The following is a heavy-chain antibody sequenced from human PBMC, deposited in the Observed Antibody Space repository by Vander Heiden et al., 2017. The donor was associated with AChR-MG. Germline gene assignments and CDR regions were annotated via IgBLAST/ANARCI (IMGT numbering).Heavy chain of an antibody. CDR3: ARDLRGGSDY. CDR1: GFTFSSYA. Sequence: QVQPVASGGGVVQPGRSLSLSCAASGFTFSSYAMHWVRQAPGKGLEWVAVISYDGSNKYYADSVKGRFTISRDNSKNTLYLQMNSLRAEDTAVYYCARDLRGGSDYWGQGTLVTVSS. CDR2: ISYDGSNK. D-gene: IGHD1-26*01. J-gene: IGHJ4*02. V-gene: IGHV3-30-3*01.